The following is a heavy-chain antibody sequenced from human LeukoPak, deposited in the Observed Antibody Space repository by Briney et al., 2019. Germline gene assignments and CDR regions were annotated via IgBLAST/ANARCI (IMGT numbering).Heavy chain of an antibody. J-gene: IGHJ4*02. CDR1: GGSFSGYY. D-gene: IGHD1-26*01. CDR3: ARAYIVGATYYFDY. V-gene: IGHV4-34*01. CDR2: INHSGST. Sequence: PSETLSLTCAVYGGSFSGYYWSWIRRPPGKGLEWIGEINHSGSTNYNPSLKSRVTISVDTSKNQFSLKLSSVTAADTAVYYCARAYIVGATYYFDYWGQGTLVTVSS.